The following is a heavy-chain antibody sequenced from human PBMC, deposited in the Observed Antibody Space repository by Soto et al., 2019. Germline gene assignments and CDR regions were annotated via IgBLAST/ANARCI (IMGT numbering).Heavy chain of an antibody. D-gene: IGHD2-15*01. CDR3: ARGGPIVVVVAATRDRNWFDP. V-gene: IGHV1-3*01. CDR1: GYTFTSYG. Sequence: ASVKVSCKASGYTFTSYGISWVRQAPGQRLEWMGWINAGNGNTKYSQKFQGRVTITRDTSASTAYMELSSLRSEDTAVYYCARGGPIVVVVAATRDRNWFDPWGQGTLVTVSS. J-gene: IGHJ5*02. CDR2: INAGNGNT.